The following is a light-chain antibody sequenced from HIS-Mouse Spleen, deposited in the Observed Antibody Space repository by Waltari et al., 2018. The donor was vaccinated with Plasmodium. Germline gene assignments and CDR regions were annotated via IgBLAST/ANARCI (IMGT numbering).Light chain of an antibody. V-gene: IGLV2-14*03. CDR2: DVS. Sequence: QSALTQPASVSGSPGQSITISCTGTHRDVGGYNYLSWYQQHPGKAPKLMIYDVSNRPSGVSNRFSGSKSGNTASLTISGLQAEDEADYYCSSYTSSSTLVVFGGGTKLTVL. CDR3: SSYTSSSTLVV. J-gene: IGLJ2*01. CDR1: HRDVGGYNY.